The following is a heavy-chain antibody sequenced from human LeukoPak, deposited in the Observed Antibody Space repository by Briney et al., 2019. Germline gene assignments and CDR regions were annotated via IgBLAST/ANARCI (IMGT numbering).Heavy chain of an antibody. D-gene: IGHD6-19*01. J-gene: IGHJ6*02. CDR1: GFTFSSYA. CDR2: ISGSGGST. CDR3: AKFLLESSGLGRNNYYYYYGMDV. Sequence: PGGSLRLSCAASGFTFSSYAMSWVRQAPGKGLEWVSAISGSGGSTYYADSVKGRFTISRDNSKNTLYLQMNSLRAEDTAVYYCAKFLLESSGLGRNNYYYYYGMDVWGQGTTVTVSS. V-gene: IGHV3-23*01.